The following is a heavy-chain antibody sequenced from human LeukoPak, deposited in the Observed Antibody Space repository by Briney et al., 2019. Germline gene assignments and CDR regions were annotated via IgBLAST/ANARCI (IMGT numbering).Heavy chain of an antibody. CDR3: ARGRAYYYGSSGYYYHGP. CDR2: IYYSGST. V-gene: IGHV4-31*03. J-gene: IGHJ5*02. Sequence: PSQTLSLTCTVSGGSISSGVYYWTWIRQHPARGLEWIGNIYYSGSTYYNPALKSRVTISVEPSKNQFSLKLSSVTAADTAVYYCARGRAYYYGSSGYYYHGPWGQGTLVTVSS. CDR1: GGSISSGVYY. D-gene: IGHD3-22*01.